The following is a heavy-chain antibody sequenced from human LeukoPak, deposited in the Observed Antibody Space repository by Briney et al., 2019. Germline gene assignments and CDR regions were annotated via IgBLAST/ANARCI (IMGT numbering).Heavy chain of an antibody. CDR1: GFTFSSYG. J-gene: IGHJ1*01. CDR3: AKDRGSSGYEKYFQH. Sequence: GGSLRLSCAASGFTFSSYGMHWVRQAPGKGLEWVAFIRYDGSNKYYADSVKGRFTISRDNSKNTLYLQMNSLRAEDTAVYYCAKDRGSSGYEKYFQHWGQGTLVTVSS. V-gene: IGHV3-30*02. D-gene: IGHD3-22*01. CDR2: IRYDGSNK.